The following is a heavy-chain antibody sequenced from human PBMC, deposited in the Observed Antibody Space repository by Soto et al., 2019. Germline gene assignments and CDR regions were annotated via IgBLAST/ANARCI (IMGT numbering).Heavy chain of an antibody. Sequence: QVQRVQSGAEVKKPGSSVKVSCEASGGTFNIYAISWVRQAPGQGLEWMGGIIPVFGIPSYAQKFRGRVTITADESTDTAYMELSSLRSEDTAVYFCARGPHYDFWKGYSYFDSWGQETLVTVSS. V-gene: IGHV1-69*01. CDR2: IIPVFGIP. CDR3: ARGPHYDFWKGYSYFDS. D-gene: IGHD3-3*01. J-gene: IGHJ4*02. CDR1: GGTFNIYA.